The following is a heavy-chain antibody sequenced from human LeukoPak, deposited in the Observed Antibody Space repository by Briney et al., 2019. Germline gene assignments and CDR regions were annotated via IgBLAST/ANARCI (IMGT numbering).Heavy chain of an antibody. Sequence: SETLSLTCTVSGGSISGYYWSWIRQPREKGLEWIGYISYSGSTNYNPSLKSRVTMSVDTSKNQFSLKLSSVTAADTAVYFCARNWGSYAFDIWGQGTMVTVSS. V-gene: IGHV4-59*08. D-gene: IGHD7-27*01. CDR1: GGSISGYY. CDR2: ISYSGST. J-gene: IGHJ3*02. CDR3: ARNWGSYAFDI.